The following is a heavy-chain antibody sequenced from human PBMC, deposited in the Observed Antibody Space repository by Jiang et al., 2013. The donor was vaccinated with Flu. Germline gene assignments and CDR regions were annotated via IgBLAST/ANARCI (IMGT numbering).Heavy chain of an antibody. V-gene: IGHV3-30*04. J-gene: IGHJ4*02. Sequence: QLVESGGGVVQPGRSLRLSCAASGFTFSSYVFHWVRQAPGKGLEWVAVISYDGSNKYYADSVKGRLTISRDNSNNTLYLQMNSLRAEDTAIYYCVTSIALAGTWFDYWGQGT. CDR1: GFTFSSYV. CDR2: ISYDGSNK. CDR3: VTSIALAGTWFDY. D-gene: IGHD6-19*01.